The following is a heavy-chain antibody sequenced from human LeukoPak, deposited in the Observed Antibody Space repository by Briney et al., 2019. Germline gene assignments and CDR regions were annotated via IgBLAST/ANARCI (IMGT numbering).Heavy chain of an antibody. V-gene: IGHV3-7*01. D-gene: IGHD3-22*01. Sequence: PGGSLRLSCAAPGFTFSSYWMSWVRQAPGKGLEWVANIKQDGSEKYYVDSVKGRFTISRDNAKHSLYLQMNSLRAEDTAVYYCAREIQPNYYDSSGYLDYWGQGTLVTVSS. CDR2: IKQDGSEK. CDR3: AREIQPNYYDSSGYLDY. J-gene: IGHJ4*02. CDR1: GFTFSSYW.